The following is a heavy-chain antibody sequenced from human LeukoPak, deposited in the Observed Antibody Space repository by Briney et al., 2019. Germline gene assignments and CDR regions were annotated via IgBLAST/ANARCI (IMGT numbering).Heavy chain of an antibody. CDR1: GFTFSSYA. CDR2: ISGSGGST. Sequence: GGSLRLSCTASGFTFSSYAIIWVRQAPGKGLEWVSFISGSGGSTYYADSVKGRYTTSRDNSKNTLYLQMNSLRAEDTAVYYCAKAITILGVVIGYFDYWGQGTLVTVSS. D-gene: IGHD3-3*01. V-gene: IGHV3-23*01. J-gene: IGHJ4*02. CDR3: AKAITILGVVIGYFDY.